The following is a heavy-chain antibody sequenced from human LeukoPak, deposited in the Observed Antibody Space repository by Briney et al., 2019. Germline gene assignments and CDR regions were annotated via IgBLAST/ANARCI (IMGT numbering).Heavy chain of an antibody. J-gene: IGHJ4*02. CDR2: ISTYNGNT. V-gene: IGHV1-18*01. D-gene: IGHD3-9*01. CDR1: GHTFTTFG. CDR3: ACDYCDRTRGYGPDY. Sequence: GASVKVSCKASGHTFTTFGISWVRQAPGQELEWMSWISTYNGNTKYARMLEGRVTMTTDTSTSAAYMELRSLSSDDSAVYYCACDYCDRTRGYGPDYWGQGTLVTVSS.